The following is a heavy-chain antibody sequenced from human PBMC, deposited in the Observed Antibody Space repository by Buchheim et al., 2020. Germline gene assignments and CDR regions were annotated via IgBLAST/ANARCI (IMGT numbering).Heavy chain of an antibody. J-gene: IGHJ6*02. CDR3: ARGLGGHYVWSYYYYGMDV. V-gene: IGHV3-48*01. Sequence: EVQAVESGGGLVQPGGSLRLSCAASGFTFSRHDMNWVRQAPGKGLEWVSHISSSSRTIYYADSVKGRFTISRDNAKNSLYLQMYSLRAEDTAVYYCARGLGGHYVWSYYYYGMDVWGQGTT. D-gene: IGHD3-16*01. CDR1: GFTFSRHD. CDR2: ISSSSRTI.